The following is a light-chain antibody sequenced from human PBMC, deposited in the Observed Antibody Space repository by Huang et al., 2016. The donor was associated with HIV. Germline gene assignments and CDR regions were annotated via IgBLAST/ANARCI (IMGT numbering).Light chain of an antibody. CDR1: QSLIHSNGNTY. CDR3: MQGTHLFT. Sequence: VVLTQSPLYLSVTLGQPASISCRSSQSLIHSNGNTYLNWFQQRPGQSPRRLIAQVCRRDSGVPDRFSGSGSGTDFTMKSSRVEAEDVGVYYCMQGTHLFTFGGGTRVDIK. CDR2: QVC. J-gene: IGKJ4*01. V-gene: IGKV2-30*02.